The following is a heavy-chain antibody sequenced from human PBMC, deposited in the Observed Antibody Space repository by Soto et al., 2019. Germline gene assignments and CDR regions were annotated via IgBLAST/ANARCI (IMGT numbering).Heavy chain of an antibody. Sequence: QVQLVQSGPEVKKPGSSVKVSCKASGGTFSDSVTSWVRQAPGQGLEWMGGIVPIFGKANLAEKFQDRVTITADESTRTAHKKRPSRRFEDTAGYYGARGRDGSNYYFAHWGQGPLVTVSS. CDR2: IVPIFGKA. J-gene: IGHJ4*02. CDR1: GGTFSDSV. CDR3: ARGRDGSNYYFAH. D-gene: IGHD3-10*01. V-gene: IGHV1-69*01.